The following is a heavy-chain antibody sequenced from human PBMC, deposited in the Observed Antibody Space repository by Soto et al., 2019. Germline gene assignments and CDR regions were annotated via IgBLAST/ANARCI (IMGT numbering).Heavy chain of an antibody. J-gene: IGHJ4*02. V-gene: IGHV4-61*08. CDR2: IHYNGNT. Sequence: PSETLSLTCTVSGGSISSGAYSWGWVRQPPGKGLEWIGNIHYNGNTKYNPSLKSRVSMSVDTSKNQFSLRLISVTAADTAKYFCAREGNLGRWLQPLDFWGQGTLVTVSS. CDR3: AREGNLGRWLQPLDF. D-gene: IGHD5-12*01. CDR1: GGSISSGAYS.